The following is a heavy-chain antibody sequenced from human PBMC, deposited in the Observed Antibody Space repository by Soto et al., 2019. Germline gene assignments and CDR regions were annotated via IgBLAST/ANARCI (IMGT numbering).Heavy chain of an antibody. Sequence: SETLSLTCTVSGGPISSYYWSWIRQPPGKGLEWIGYIYYSGSTNYNPSLKSRVTISVDTSKNQFSLKLSSVTAADTAVYYCARDLYSSSSDAFDIWGQGTMVTVSS. CDR3: ARDLYSSSSDAFDI. D-gene: IGHD6-13*01. V-gene: IGHV4-59*01. CDR2: IYYSGST. J-gene: IGHJ3*02. CDR1: GGPISSYY.